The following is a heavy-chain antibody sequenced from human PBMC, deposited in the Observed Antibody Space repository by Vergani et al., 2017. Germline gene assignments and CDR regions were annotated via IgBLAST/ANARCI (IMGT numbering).Heavy chain of an antibody. CDR2: INAGNGNT. J-gene: IGHJ3*02. CDR1: GYTFTSYA. D-gene: IGHD3-16*02. V-gene: IGHV1-3*01. Sequence: QVQLVQSGAEVKKPGASVKVSCKASGYTFTSYAMHWVRQAPGXRLEWMGWINAGNGNTKYSQKFQGRVTITRDTSASTAYMELSSLRSEDTAVYYCAREEFYDYVWGSYRWNDAFDIWGQGTMVTVSS. CDR3: AREEFYDYVWGSYRWNDAFDI.